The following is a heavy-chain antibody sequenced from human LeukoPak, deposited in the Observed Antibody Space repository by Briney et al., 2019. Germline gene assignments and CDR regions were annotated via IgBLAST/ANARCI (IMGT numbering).Heavy chain of an antibody. CDR3: ARVLRGGNSGPNDN. J-gene: IGHJ4*02. CDR2: ISAYNGNT. V-gene: IGHV1-18*01. D-gene: IGHD4-23*01. Sequence: ASVKVSFKASGYTFTSCGISWVRQAPGQGLEWMGWISAYNGNTNYAQKLQGRVTMTTDTSTSTAYMELRSLRSDDTAVYYCARVLRGGNSGPNDNWGQGTLVTVSS. CDR1: GYTFTSCG.